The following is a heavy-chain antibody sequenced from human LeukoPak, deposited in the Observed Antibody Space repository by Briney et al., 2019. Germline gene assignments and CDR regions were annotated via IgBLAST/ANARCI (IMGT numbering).Heavy chain of an antibody. CDR3: ARESGSGSYYDAFDI. V-gene: IGHV4-38-2*02. Sequence: SETLSLTCTASGYSISSGYYWGWIRQPPGKGLEWIGSIYHSGSTYYNPSLKSRVTISVDTSKNQFSLKLSSVTAADTAVYYCARESGSGSYYDAFDIWGQGTMVTVSS. CDR2: IYHSGST. J-gene: IGHJ3*02. D-gene: IGHD3-10*01. CDR1: GYSISSGYY.